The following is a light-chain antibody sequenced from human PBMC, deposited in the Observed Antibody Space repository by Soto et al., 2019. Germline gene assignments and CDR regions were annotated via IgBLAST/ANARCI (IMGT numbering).Light chain of an antibody. V-gene: IGKV3D-20*02. CDR1: QSVSSSY. CDR3: QQRNNWPLT. J-gene: IGKJ4*02. CDR2: EEL. Sequence: EIVLTQSPGTLSLSPGDSATLSCRASQSVSSSYLAWYQQKPGQAPRLLIYEELNRATGIPDRFSGSGSGTDFTLTISSLEPEDFAVYYCQQRNNWPLTCGGGTKVDIK.